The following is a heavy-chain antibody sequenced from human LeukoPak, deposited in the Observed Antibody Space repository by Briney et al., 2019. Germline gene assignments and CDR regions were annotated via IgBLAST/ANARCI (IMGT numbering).Heavy chain of an antibody. CDR2: IYYSGST. CDR1: GGSFSGYY. V-gene: IGHV4-34*09. J-gene: IGHJ4*02. CDR3: ARSAYSGYDYGGFDY. Sequence: TSETLSLTCAVYGGSFSGYYWSWIRQPPGKGLEWIGYIYYSGSTYYNPSLKSRVTISVDTSKNQFSLKLSSVTAADTAVYYCARSAYSGYDYGGFDYWGQGTLVTVSS. D-gene: IGHD5-12*01.